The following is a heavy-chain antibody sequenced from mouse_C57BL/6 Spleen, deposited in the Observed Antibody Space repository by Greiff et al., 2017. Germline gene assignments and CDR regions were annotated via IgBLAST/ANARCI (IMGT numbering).Heavy chain of an antibody. J-gene: IGHJ4*01. Sequence: EVKLMESGEGLVKPGGSLKLSCAASGFTFSSYAMSWVRQTPEKRLEWVAYISSGGDYIYYADTVKGRFTISRDNARNTLYLQMSSLKSEDTAMXYCTRDYFPTYAMDYWGQGTSVTVSS. CDR1: GFTFSSYA. D-gene: IGHD1-1*02. CDR3: TRDYFPTYAMDY. V-gene: IGHV5-9-1*02. CDR2: ISSGGDYI.